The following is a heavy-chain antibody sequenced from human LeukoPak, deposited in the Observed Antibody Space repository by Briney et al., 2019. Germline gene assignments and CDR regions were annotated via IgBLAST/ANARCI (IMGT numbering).Heavy chain of an antibody. J-gene: IGHJ4*02. CDR3: ARGPIVGASQYYYFDY. CDR2: INPNSGGT. CDR1: GYTFTGYY. V-gene: IGHV1-2*02. Sequence: ASVKVSCKASGYTFTGYYMRWVRQAPGQGLEWMGWINPNSGGTNYAQKFQGRVTMTRDTSISTAYMELSRLRSDDTAVYYCARGPIVGASQYYYFDYWGQGTLVTVSS. D-gene: IGHD1-26*01.